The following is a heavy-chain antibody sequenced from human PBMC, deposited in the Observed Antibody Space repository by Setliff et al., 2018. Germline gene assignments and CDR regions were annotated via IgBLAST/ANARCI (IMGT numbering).Heavy chain of an antibody. CDR3: ARRAPAAMADAFDI. D-gene: IGHD2-2*01. CDR1: GGTFSSYA. J-gene: IGHJ3*02. V-gene: IGHV1-69*10. CDR2: IIPILGIA. Sequence: SVKVSCKASGGTFSSYAISWVRQAPGRGLEWMGGIIPILGIANYAQKFQGRVTITADESTSTAYMELRSLRSDDTAVYYCARRAPAAMADAFDIWGQGTMVTVSS.